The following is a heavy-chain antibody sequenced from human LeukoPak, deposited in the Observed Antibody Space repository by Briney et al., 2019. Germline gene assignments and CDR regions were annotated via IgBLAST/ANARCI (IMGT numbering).Heavy chain of an antibody. V-gene: IGHV4-59*01. J-gene: IGHJ2*01. CDR1: GGSISSYY. Sequence: PSETLSLTCTVSGGSISSYYWSWIRQPPGKGLEWIGYIYYSGSTNYNPSLKSRVTISVDTSKNQFSLKLSSVTAADTAVYYCARYPQEEYSGGWYWYFDLWGRGTLVTVSS. CDR2: IYYSGST. D-gene: IGHD6-19*01. CDR3: ARYPQEEYSGGWYWYFDL.